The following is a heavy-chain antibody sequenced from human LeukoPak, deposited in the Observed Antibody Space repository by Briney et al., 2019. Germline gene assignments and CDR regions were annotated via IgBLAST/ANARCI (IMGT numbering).Heavy chain of an antibody. D-gene: IGHD2-2*03. CDR3: SIADWIGAYYY. CDR1: VGSISSYY. CDR2: FYYSWRT. V-gene: IGHV4-59*01. J-gene: IGHJ4*02. Sequence: PSETLSLTCTVSVGSISSYYWSCIPHPPGKGREWVGYFYYSWRTKYNPSLKSRGTISVDKSKNHFSLTLSSVTPADTAQYYCSIADWIGAYYYWGQGTPVTVSS.